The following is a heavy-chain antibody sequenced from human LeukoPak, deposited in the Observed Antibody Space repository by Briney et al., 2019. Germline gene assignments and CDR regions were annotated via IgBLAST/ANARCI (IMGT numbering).Heavy chain of an antibody. J-gene: IGHJ4*02. D-gene: IGHD2-2*01. V-gene: IGHV3-21*01. CDR2: VSSSSSYI. Sequence: GGSLRLSCAAPGFTFSSYSMNWVRQAPGKGLEWVSSVSSSSSYIYYADSVKGRFTISRDNAKNSLYLQMNSLRAEDTAVYYCARGTYCSSTSCPFDYWGQGTLVTVSS. CDR3: ARGTYCSSTSCPFDY. CDR1: GFTFSSYS.